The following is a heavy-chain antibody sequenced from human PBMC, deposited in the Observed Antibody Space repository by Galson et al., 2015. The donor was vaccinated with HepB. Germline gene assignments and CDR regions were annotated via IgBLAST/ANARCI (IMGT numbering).Heavy chain of an antibody. D-gene: IGHD2-2*01. J-gene: IGHJ6*02. Sequence: QSGAEVKKPGESLKISCKGSGYSFTSYWIGWARQMPGKGLEWMGIIYPGDSDTRYSPSFQGQVTISADKSISTAYLQWSSLKASDTAMYYCARHDVVPAYPNYYYYGMDVWGQGTTVTVSS. CDR1: GYSFTSYW. V-gene: IGHV5-51*01. CDR3: ARHDVVPAYPNYYYYGMDV. CDR2: IYPGDSDT.